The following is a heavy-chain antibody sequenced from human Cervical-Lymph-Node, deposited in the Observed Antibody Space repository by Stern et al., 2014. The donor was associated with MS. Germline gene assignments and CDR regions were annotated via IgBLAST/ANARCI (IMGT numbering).Heavy chain of an antibody. J-gene: IGHJ4*02. D-gene: IGHD3-22*01. V-gene: IGHV1-46*01. CDR3: ARSYDSRSYYCLHS. CDR2: IDTGTDGT. CDR1: GYTFTRYH. Sequence: QLVQSGAEVKKPGASVKVSCQASGYTFTRYHMHWVRQAPGQGLEWKGVIDTGTDGTSCTQRFQDRVTMTSDTSTTTVYMELNNLRSDDTAVYYCARSYDSRSYYCLHSWGQRTLVTVSS.